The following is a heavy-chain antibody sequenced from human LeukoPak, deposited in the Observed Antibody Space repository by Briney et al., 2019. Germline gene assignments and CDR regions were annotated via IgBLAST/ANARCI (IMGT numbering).Heavy chain of an antibody. CDR3: ARDLGTSGWYTFDF. J-gene: IGHJ4*02. CDR1: GDSVSSKNGA. Sequence: SQTLSLTCAISGDSVSSKNGAWNWLRQSPSRGLEWLGSTYYRSKWYDDYADSVKGRITISPDTSKNQFSLHVYSVTPEDTAVYYCARDLGTSGWYTFDFWGQGTLVTVSS. D-gene: IGHD6-19*01. V-gene: IGHV6-1*01. CDR2: TYYRSKWYD.